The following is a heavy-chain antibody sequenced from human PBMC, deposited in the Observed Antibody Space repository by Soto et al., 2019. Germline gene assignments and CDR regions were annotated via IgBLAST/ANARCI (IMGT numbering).Heavy chain of an antibody. CDR1: EFTVSSYY. CDR3: ARDAVSGSYSVHYIDY. J-gene: IGHJ4*02. Sequence: GGSLRLSCVVSEFTVSSYYMSWVRQAPGKGLEWVSVIYSGGSTYYADSVKGRFTISRDNSKNTLYLQMNSLRAEDTAVYYCARDAVSGSYSVHYIDYLGQGTLVTVS. D-gene: IGHD1-26*01. CDR2: IYSGGST. V-gene: IGHV3-66*01.